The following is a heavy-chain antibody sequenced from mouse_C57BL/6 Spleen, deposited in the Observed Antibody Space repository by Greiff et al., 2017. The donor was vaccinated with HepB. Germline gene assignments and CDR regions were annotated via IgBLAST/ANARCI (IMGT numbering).Heavy chain of an antibody. CDR1: GFTFSSYA. Sequence: EVQLVESGGGLVKPGGSLKLSCAASGFTFSSYAMSWVRQTPEKRLEWVATISDGGSYTYYPDNVKGRFTISRDNAKNNLYLQMSHLKSEDTAMYYCANDYDGDAMDYWGQGTSVTVSS. CDR3: ANDYDGDAMDY. D-gene: IGHD2-4*01. V-gene: IGHV5-4*01. J-gene: IGHJ4*01. CDR2: ISDGGSYT.